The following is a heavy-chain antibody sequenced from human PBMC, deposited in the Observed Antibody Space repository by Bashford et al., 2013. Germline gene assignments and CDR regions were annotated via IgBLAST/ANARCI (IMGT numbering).Heavy chain of an antibody. CDR2: IIPIFGTA. J-gene: IGHJ3*01. CDR3: ARDSLNVFRSGSYFPVGVGGLDL. V-gene: IGHV1-69*05. D-gene: IGHD3-10*01. Sequence: WVRQAPGQGLEWMGGIIPIFGTANYAQKFQGRVTMTTDTSTSTAYMELRSLRSDDTAVYYCARDSLNVFRSGSYFPVGVGGLDLWGQGT.